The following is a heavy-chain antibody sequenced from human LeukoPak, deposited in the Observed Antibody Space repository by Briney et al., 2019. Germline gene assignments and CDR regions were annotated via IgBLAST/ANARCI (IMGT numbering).Heavy chain of an antibody. CDR3: ARGPIAVANDFDS. Sequence: SVKVPCKASGGTFTSFGISWVRQAPGQGLEWMGRIIPVLDIADYAQKFQGRVTITADKSTTTAYMQLINLRSEDTAFYYCARGPIAVANDFDSWGQGTLVTVSS. CDR2: IIPVLDIA. J-gene: IGHJ4*02. D-gene: IGHD6-19*01. CDR1: GGTFTSFG. V-gene: IGHV1-69*04.